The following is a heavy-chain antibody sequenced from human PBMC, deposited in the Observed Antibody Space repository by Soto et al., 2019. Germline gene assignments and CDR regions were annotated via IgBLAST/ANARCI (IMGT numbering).Heavy chain of an antibody. V-gene: IGHV5-51*01. Sequence: GESLKISCKGSGYSFTSYWIGWVRQMPGKGLEWMGIIYPGDSDTRYSPSFQGQVTISADKSISTAYLQWSSLKASGTAMYYCATPYYGSGSYDAFDIWGQGTMVTVSS. D-gene: IGHD3-10*01. CDR1: GYSFTSYW. J-gene: IGHJ3*02. CDR2: IYPGDSDT. CDR3: ATPYYGSGSYDAFDI.